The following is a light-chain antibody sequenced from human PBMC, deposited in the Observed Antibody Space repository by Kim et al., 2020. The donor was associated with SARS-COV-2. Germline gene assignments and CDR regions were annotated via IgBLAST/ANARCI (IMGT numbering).Light chain of an antibody. CDR1: SSNIGAGYD. V-gene: IGLV1-40*01. CDR2: GNS. J-gene: IGLJ3*02. Sequence: QRVTIYCNGSSSNIGAGYDVHWYQQLPGTAPKLLIYGNSNRPSGVPDRFSGSKSGTSASLAITGLQAEDEADYYCQSYDSSLSGWVFGGGTQLTVL. CDR3: QSYDSSLSGWV.